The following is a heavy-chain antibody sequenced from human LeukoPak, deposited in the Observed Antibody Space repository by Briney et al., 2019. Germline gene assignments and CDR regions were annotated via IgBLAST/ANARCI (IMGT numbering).Heavy chain of an antibody. D-gene: IGHD5-12*01. Sequence: GGSLRLSCAASGFTFSSYSMNWVRQAPGKGLEWVSYISSSGSTIYYADSVKGRFTISRDNAKNSLYLQMNSLRAEDTAVYYCARVHSGYDFFDYWGQGTLVTVSS. J-gene: IGHJ4*02. V-gene: IGHV3-48*04. CDR1: GFTFSSYS. CDR3: ARVHSGYDFFDY. CDR2: ISSSGSTI.